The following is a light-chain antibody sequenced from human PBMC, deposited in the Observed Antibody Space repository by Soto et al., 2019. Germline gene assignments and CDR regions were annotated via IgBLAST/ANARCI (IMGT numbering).Light chain of an antibody. Sequence: DIQMTQSPSSVSASVGDRVTITCRASQGISSWLALYQQKPGKAPKLLIYATSNLQSGVPSRFSGGGAGTDIPHTSSRVQADDFVSYYCQHADSFRYTFGQGTKLESK. CDR2: ATS. CDR1: QGISSW. J-gene: IGKJ2*01. V-gene: IGKV1-12*02. CDR3: QHADSFRYT.